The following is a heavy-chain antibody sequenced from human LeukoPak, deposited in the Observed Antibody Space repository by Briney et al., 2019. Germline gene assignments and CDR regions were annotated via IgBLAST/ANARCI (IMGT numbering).Heavy chain of an antibody. D-gene: IGHD3-10*01. Sequence: PSETLSLTCTVSGGSISSYYWSWIRQPPGKGLEWIGYIHYSGSTNYNPSLKSRVTISVDTSKNQFSLKLSSVTAADTAVYYCARRRFGELWLARGEFDYWGQGTLVTVSS. J-gene: IGHJ4*02. CDR1: GGSISSYY. V-gene: IGHV4-59*01. CDR3: ARRRFGELWLARGEFDY. CDR2: IHYSGST.